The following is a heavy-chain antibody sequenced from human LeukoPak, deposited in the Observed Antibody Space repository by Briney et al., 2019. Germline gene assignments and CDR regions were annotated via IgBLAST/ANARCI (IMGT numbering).Heavy chain of an antibody. J-gene: IGHJ4*02. V-gene: IGHV3-53*01. CDR2: IYSGGST. D-gene: IGHD6-19*01. CDR3: ARDRQWLGEYYFDY. Sequence: GGSLRLSCAASGFTVSSNYMSWVRQAPGKGLEWVSVIYSGGSTYYADSVKGRFTISRDNSKNTLYLQMNSLRAEDTAVYYCARDRQWLGEYYFDYWGQGTLVTVSS. CDR1: GFTVSSNY.